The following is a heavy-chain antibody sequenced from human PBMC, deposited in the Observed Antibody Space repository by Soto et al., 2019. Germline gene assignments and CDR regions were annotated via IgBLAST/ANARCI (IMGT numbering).Heavy chain of an antibody. Sequence: ASVKVSCKASGYTFTSYDINWVRQATGQGLEWMGWMNPNSGNTGYAQKFQGRVTMTRNTSISTAYMELSSLRSEDTAVYYCARGRYYDILTGYYLVNWFDLCGQGTLVTVSS. J-gene: IGHJ5*02. CDR2: MNPNSGNT. D-gene: IGHD3-9*01. V-gene: IGHV1-8*01. CDR1: GYTFTSYD. CDR3: ARGRYYDILTGYYLVNWFDL.